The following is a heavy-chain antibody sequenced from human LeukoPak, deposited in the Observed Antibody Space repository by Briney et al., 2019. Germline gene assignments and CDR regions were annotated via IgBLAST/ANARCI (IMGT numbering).Heavy chain of an antibody. Sequence: GASVKVSCKASGGTFSSYAISWVRQAPGQGLEWMGGIIPILGIANYAQKFQGRVTITADKSTSTAYMELSSLRSEDTAVYYCARGRLYDFWSGYNYYYYMDVWGKGTTVTVSS. J-gene: IGHJ6*03. D-gene: IGHD3-3*01. V-gene: IGHV1-69*10. CDR3: ARGRLYDFWSGYNYYYYMDV. CDR1: GGTFSSYA. CDR2: IIPILGIA.